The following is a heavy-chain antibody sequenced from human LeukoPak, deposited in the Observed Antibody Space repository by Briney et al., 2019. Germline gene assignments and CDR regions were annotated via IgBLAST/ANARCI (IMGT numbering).Heavy chain of an antibody. J-gene: IGHJ6*03. CDR3: ARGRNYVSDFYFDV. Sequence: SETLSLTCAVYGVSLRGYYWSWIRQSPEKGLEWIGEISHEGDSIYNPSLKIRLTLSVDMSKNQFSLKLRSVTAADTAVYYCARGRNYVSDFYFDVWGKGTTVIVSS. CDR2: ISHEGDS. D-gene: IGHD1-7*01. V-gene: IGHV4-34*01. CDR1: GVSLRGYY.